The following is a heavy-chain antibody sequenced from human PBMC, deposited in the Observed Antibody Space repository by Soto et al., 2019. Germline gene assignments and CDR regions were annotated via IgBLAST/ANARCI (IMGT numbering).Heavy chain of an antibody. CDR3: ARGLRFLEWLSWFDP. V-gene: IGHV4-31*03. Sequence: TSETLSLTCTVSGVSISSSSNYWSWIRQHPGKGLEWIGHIYYSGSTYYNPSLKSRVTISVDTSKNQFSLKLSSVTAADTAVYYCARGLRFLEWLSWFDPWGQGTLVTVSS. D-gene: IGHD3-3*01. J-gene: IGHJ5*02. CDR2: IYYSGST. CDR1: GVSISSSSNY.